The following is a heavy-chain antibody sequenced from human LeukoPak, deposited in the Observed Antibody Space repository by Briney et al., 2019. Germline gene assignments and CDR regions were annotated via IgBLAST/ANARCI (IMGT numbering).Heavy chain of an antibody. Sequence: SGTLSLTCIVSGGSISNYFWTWIRQPAGKGLEWIGRIHASGTTNYNPSLKSRVTLSLDTSKNQSSLNLSSVTAADTAVYYCAREDANTTTGRALDYWGQGALVTVSS. D-gene: IGHD1-14*01. J-gene: IGHJ4*02. CDR1: GGSISNYF. CDR3: AREDANTTTGRALDY. V-gene: IGHV4-4*07. CDR2: IHASGTT.